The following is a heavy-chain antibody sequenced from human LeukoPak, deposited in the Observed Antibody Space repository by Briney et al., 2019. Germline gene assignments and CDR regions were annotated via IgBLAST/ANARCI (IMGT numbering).Heavy chain of an antibody. Sequence: SETLSLTCTVSGGSISSGGYYWSWIRQPPGKGLEWIGYIYHGGNTFYTPSLQSRVTISLDRSKNQISLKVTSVTVADTALYYCASLRYFDWLPTWGQGTLVTVSP. CDR2: IYHGGNT. V-gene: IGHV4-30-2*01. J-gene: IGHJ5*02. CDR1: GGSISSGGYY. D-gene: IGHD3-9*01. CDR3: ASLRYFDWLPT.